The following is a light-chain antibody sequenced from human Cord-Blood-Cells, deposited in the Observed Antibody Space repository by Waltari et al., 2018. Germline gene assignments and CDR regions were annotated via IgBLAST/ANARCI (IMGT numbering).Light chain of an antibody. V-gene: IGLV3-21*04. CDR2: YDS. CDR1: NIGSKR. Sequence: SYVLTQPPSVSVAPGKTARITCGGNNIGSKRVHWYQQKPGQAPVLVIYYDSDRPSGIPERFSGSNSGNTATLTISRVEAGDEADYYCQVWDSSSDVFGTGTKVTVL. CDR3: QVWDSSSDV. J-gene: IGLJ1*01.